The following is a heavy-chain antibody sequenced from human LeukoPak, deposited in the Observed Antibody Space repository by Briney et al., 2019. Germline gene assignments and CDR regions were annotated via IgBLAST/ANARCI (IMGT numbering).Heavy chain of an antibody. CDR1: GFTFSNAW. V-gene: IGHV3-15*01. CDR3: TTDNVLRYFDWSPDY. J-gene: IGHJ4*02. D-gene: IGHD3-9*01. CDR2: INSKTDGGTT. Sequence: GGSHRLSCAASGFTFSNAWMSWVRQALEKGLEWVGRINSKTDGGTTDYAAPVKGRFTISRDDSKNTLYLQMNSLKTEDTAVYYCTTDNVLRYFDWSPDYWGQGTLVTVSS.